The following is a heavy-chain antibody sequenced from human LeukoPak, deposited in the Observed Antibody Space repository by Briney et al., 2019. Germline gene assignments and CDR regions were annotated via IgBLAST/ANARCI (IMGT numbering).Heavy chain of an antibody. V-gene: IGHV1-69*05. CDR3: ARGPYCSSTSCYRTLGY. CDR1: GGTFSSYA. D-gene: IGHD2-2*02. J-gene: IGHJ4*02. Sequence: SVKVSCKASGGTFSSYAISWVRQAPGQGLEWMGRIIPIFGTANYAQKFQGRVTITTDESTSTAYMELSSLRSEDTAVYYCARGPYCSSTSCYRTLGYWGQGTLVTVSS. CDR2: IIPIFGTA.